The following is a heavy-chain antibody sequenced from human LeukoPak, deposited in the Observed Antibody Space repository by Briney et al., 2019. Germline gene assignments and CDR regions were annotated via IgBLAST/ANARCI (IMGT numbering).Heavy chain of an antibody. CDR3: ARAFIMVYAGANWFDP. V-gene: IGHV4-34*01. Sequence: SETLSLTCAVSGGSFSGYYWSWICQPPGKGLEWIGEINHSGSTNYNPSLKSRVTISVDTSKTQFSLKLSSVTAADTAVYYCARAFIMVYAGANWFDPWGQGTLVTISS. J-gene: IGHJ5*02. CDR1: GGSFSGYY. D-gene: IGHD2-8*01. CDR2: INHSGST.